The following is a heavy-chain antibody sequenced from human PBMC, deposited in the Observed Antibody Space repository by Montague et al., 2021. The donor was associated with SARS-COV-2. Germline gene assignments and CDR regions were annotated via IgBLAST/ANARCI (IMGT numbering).Heavy chain of an antibody. CDR3: ANYRGGSYMHYYFDN. CDR1: GITFSDLA. Sequence: SLSLSCAASGITFSDLAMSWVHQAPGKGLEWVALINLNGGSRNSAASVKGRSTISRDNSKNTLYLEMNSLRAEDTAVYYCANYRGGSYMHYYFDNWGQGTLVTVSS. J-gene: IGHJ4*02. V-gene: IGHV3-23*01. D-gene: IGHD1-26*01. CDR2: INLNGGSR.